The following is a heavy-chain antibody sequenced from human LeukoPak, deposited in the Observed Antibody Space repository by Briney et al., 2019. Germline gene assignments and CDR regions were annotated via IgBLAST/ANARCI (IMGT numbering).Heavy chain of an antibody. CDR1: GYTFTSYY. D-gene: IGHD1-26*01. V-gene: IGHV1-46*01. CDR3: ARDNSGGGSPYNWFDP. CDR2: IKPSGGST. J-gene: IGHJ5*02. Sequence: ASVKVSCKASGYTFTSYYMHWVRQAPGRGPDWMGIIKPSGGSTNYAQKFQGRVTMTRDTSTSTVYMELSSLRSEDTAVYYCARDNSGGGSPYNWFDPWGQGTLVTVSS.